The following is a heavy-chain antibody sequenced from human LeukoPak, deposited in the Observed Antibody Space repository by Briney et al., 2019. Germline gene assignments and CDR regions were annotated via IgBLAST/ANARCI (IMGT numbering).Heavy chain of an antibody. CDR1: GGSISSSSYY. V-gene: IGHV4-39*07. Sequence: SETLSLTCSVSGGSISSSSYYWGWIRQPPGKGLEWIGSIYYSGSTYYNPCLKSRVTISVDTSKNQFSLKLSSVTAADTAVYYCARDHSVFDYWGQGTLVTVSS. CDR3: ARDHSVFDY. J-gene: IGHJ4*02. CDR2: IYYSGST. D-gene: IGHD5/OR15-5a*01.